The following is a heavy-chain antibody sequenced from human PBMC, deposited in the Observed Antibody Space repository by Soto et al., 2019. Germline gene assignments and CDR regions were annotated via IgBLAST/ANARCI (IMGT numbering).Heavy chain of an antibody. CDR2: IRSKAYGGTT. CDR1: GFTFGDYA. CDR3: TGDIVATIDGWFDP. V-gene: IGHV3-49*03. Sequence: CTASGFTFGDYAMSWFRQAPGKGLEWVGFIRSKAYGGTTEYAASVKGRFTISRDDSKSIAYLQMNSLKTEDTAVYYCTGDIVATIDGWFDPWGQGTLVTVSS. J-gene: IGHJ5*02. D-gene: IGHD5-12*01.